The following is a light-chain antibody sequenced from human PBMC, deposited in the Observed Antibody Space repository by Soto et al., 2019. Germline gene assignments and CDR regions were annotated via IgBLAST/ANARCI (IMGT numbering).Light chain of an antibody. J-gene: IGKJ1*01. CDR1: QTISSW. Sequence: DIQMTQSPSTLSGSVGDRVTITCRASQTISSWLAWYQQKPGKAPKLLIYKASNLKSGVPSSFSGSGSGTEFNLTISSLQPDDFATYNCQHYNSYSEAFGQGTKVEL. CDR2: KAS. V-gene: IGKV1-5*03. CDR3: QHYNSYSEA.